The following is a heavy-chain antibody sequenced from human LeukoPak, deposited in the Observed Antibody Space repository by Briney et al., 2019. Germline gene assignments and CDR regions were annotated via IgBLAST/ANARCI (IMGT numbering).Heavy chain of an antibody. V-gene: IGHV3-9*03. CDR2: ISWNSGSI. CDR1: GFTFDDRG. Sequence: PGGSLRLSCAASGFTFDDRGMHWVRQAPGKGLEWVSGISWNSGSIGYADSVQGRFTISRDNAKSTLYLQMNSLRAEDMALYYCTRASGYSSGSIDYWGQGTLVTVSS. CDR3: TRASGYSSGSIDY. D-gene: IGHD5-18*01. J-gene: IGHJ4*02.